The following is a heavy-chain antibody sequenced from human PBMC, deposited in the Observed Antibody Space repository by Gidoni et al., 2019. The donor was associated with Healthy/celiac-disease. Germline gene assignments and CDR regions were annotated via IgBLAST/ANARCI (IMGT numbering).Heavy chain of an antibody. CDR1: GYTLTALP. Sequence: QVQLVQSGAEVKKPGASVKVSCKVSGYTLTALPMHWVRQAPGKGLEWMGGFDPEDGETIYAQKFQGRVTMTEDTSTDTAYMELSSLRSEDTAVYYCATPGIVGALSWANAFDIWGQGTMVTVSS. J-gene: IGHJ3*02. CDR3: ATPGIVGALSWANAFDI. V-gene: IGHV1-24*01. D-gene: IGHD1-26*01. CDR2: FDPEDGET.